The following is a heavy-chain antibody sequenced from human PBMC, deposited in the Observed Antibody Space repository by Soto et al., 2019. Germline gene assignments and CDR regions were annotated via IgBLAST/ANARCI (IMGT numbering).Heavy chain of an antibody. J-gene: IGHJ4*02. Sequence: HVQLVQSGAEVKKPGASVKVSCKTSGFPFTNYYINWVRQAPGQGLAVMGWISAYSGNTNYAQNLQGRVTMTTDTSASTAYLELRSLRSDDTAVYFCARGDTYYVNWYFDYWGQGTRVTVSS. CDR1: GFPFTNYY. V-gene: IGHV1-18*01. CDR2: ISAYSGNT. D-gene: IGHD1-1*01. CDR3: ARGDTYYVNWYFDY.